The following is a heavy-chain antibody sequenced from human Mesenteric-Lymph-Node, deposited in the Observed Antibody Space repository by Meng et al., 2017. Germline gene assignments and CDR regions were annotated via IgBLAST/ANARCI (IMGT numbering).Heavy chain of an antibody. J-gene: IGHJ5*02. CDR2: IGHSGFT. V-gene: IGHV4-39*01. Sequence: QESGQGLVKPSEALSLPCSIAGGSICTRGYYWGWIRRPPGKGLEWIGSIGHSGFTYYTPSLKSRVTVSIDTSRNQFSLWLTSVTAADTAVYYCVRSSGWVKTGFDPWGQGTLVTVSS. D-gene: IGHD6-19*01. CDR1: GGSICTRGYY. CDR3: VRSSGWVKTGFDP.